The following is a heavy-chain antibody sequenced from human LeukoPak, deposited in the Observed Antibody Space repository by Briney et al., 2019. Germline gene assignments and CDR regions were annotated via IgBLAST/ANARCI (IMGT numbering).Heavy chain of an antibody. CDR3: AKSLGSSGYYPIGIDY. CDR2: INSDGSST. J-gene: IGHJ4*02. Sequence: PGGSLRLSCAASGFTFSSYWMHWVRQAPGKGLVWVSRINSDGSSTSYADSVKGRFTISRDNSKNTLYLQMNSLRAEDTAVYYCAKSLGSSGYYPIGIDYWGQGTLVTVSS. V-gene: IGHV3-74*01. D-gene: IGHD3-22*01. CDR1: GFTFSSYW.